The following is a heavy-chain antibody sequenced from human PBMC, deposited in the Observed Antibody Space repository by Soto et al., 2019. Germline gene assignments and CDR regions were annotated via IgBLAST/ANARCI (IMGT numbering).Heavy chain of an antibody. CDR2: IRTISSAI. Sequence: QLVESGGGLVQPGGSLRLSCAASGFTFSDYPMNWVRQAPGKGLEWVSSIRTISSAIYFADSVRGRFTISRDNARNSLYLQMTSLRDEATAVYYCARETPSVDSWGQGTLVTVSS. V-gene: IGHV3-48*02. CDR3: ARETPSVDS. D-gene: IGHD2-15*01. J-gene: IGHJ4*02. CDR1: GFTFSDYP.